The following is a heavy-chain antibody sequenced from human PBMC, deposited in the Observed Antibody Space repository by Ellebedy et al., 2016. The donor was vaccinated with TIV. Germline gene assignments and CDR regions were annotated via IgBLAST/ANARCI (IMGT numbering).Heavy chain of an antibody. CDR3: ARQQSLVYTSSWSSSYGMDV. Sequence: GGSLRLXCKGSGYTFTSYWISWVRQMPGKGLEWMGRIDPSDSYTNYTASYQGHVTISADKSIRTVYLQWSSLKASDTAVYYCARQQSLVYTSSWSSSYGMDVWGQGTTVTVSS. V-gene: IGHV5-10-1*01. J-gene: IGHJ6*02. CDR1: GYTFTSYW. D-gene: IGHD6-13*01. CDR2: IDPSDSYT.